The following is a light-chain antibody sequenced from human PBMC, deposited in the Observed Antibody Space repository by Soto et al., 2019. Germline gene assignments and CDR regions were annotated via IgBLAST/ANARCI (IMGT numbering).Light chain of an antibody. V-gene: IGKV3-11*01. CDR1: QSVGIY. CDR2: DAF. Sequence: NVLTQSPATLSLSPGERATLSCRASQSVGIYLAWYQQKPGQAPRLLIYDAFQRATGIPARFSGSGSVTDFTLTIISLEPEDSAVYYCQQRSNWSPPFTFGPGTKVEIK. CDR3: QQRSNWSPPFT. J-gene: IGKJ2*01.